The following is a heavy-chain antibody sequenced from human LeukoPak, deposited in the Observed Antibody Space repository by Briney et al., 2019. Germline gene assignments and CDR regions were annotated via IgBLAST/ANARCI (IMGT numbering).Heavy chain of an antibody. D-gene: IGHD4-17*01. CDR3: ARFASCGDAYYFYMDV. J-gene: IGHJ6*03. Sequence: GGSLRLSCAASGFTFSDYYMNWIRQAPGKGLEWVSYISSSGSTIYYADSVKGRFTISRDKAKNSLYLQMNSLRAEDTAVYYCARFASCGDAYYFYMDVWGKGTTVTVSS. V-gene: IGHV3-11*01. CDR2: ISSSGSTI. CDR1: GFTFSDYY.